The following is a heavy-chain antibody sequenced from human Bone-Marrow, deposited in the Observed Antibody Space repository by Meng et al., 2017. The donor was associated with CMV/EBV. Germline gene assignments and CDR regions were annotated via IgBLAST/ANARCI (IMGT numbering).Heavy chain of an antibody. CDR2: FDPEDGET. D-gene: IGHD2-2*01. J-gene: IGHJ4*02. V-gene: IGHV1-24*01. CDR3: ATVGEYPYYFDY. Sequence: QVRLVQAGAEGKKPGASVKVSCKVSGYTLTELSMHWVRQAPGKGLEWMGGFDPEDGETIYAQKFQGRVTMTEDTSTDTAYMELSSLRSEDTAVYYCATVGEYPYYFDYWGQGTLVTVSS. CDR1: GYTLTELS.